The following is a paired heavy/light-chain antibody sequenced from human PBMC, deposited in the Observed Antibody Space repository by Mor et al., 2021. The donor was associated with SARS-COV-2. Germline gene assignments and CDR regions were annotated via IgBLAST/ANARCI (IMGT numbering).Heavy chain of an antibody. D-gene: IGHD3-9*01. CDR2: FDPEDGET. J-gene: IGHJ6*02. Sequence: QVQLVQSGAEVKKPGASVKVSCKVSGYTLTELSMHWVRQAPGKGLEWMGGFDPEDGETIYAQKFQGRVTMTEDTSTDTAYMELSSLRSEDTAVYYCATPEPTYYDILTGYYYYYYYGMDVWGQGTTVTVSS. CDR3: ATPEPTYYDILTGYYYYYYYGMDV. CDR1: GYTLTELS. V-gene: IGHV1-24*01.
Light chain of an antibody. CDR3: QQLNSYPHT. CDR1: QGISSY. J-gene: IGKJ4*01. V-gene: IGKV1-9*01. Sequence: DIQLTQSPSFLSASVGDRVTITCRASQGISSYLAWYQQKPGKAPKLLIYAASTLQSGVPSRFSGSGSGTEFTLTISSLQPEDFATYYCQQLNSYPHTFGGGTKVEIK. CDR2: AAS.